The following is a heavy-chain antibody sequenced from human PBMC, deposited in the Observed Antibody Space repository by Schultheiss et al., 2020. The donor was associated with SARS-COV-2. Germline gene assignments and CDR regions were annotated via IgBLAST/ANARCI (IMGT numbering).Heavy chain of an antibody. D-gene: IGHD6-6*01. CDR1: GFTFSIAW. V-gene: IGHV3-21*04. CDR2: ISSSSSYI. J-gene: IGHJ6*02. CDR3: ANGAARPGHYYYGMDV. Sequence: GGSLRLSCAASGFTFSIAWMNWVRQAPGKGLEWVSSISSSSSYIYYADSVKGRFTISRDNSKNTLYLQMNSLRAEDTAVYYCANGAARPGHYYYGMDVWGQGTTVTVSS.